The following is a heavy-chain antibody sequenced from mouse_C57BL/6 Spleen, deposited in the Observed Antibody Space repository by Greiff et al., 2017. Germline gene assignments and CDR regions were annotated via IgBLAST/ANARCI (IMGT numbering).Heavy chain of an antibody. J-gene: IGHJ2*01. Sequence: QVQLQQSGTELVKPGASVKLSCKASGYTFTSYWMHWVKQRPGQGLEWIGNINPSNGGTNYNEKFKSKATLTVDKSSSTAYMQLSSLTSEDSAVYYCARKEGDSSGFYYFDYWGQGTTLTVSS. CDR3: ARKEGDSSGFYYFDY. CDR1: GYTFTSYW. D-gene: IGHD3-2*02. CDR2: INPSNGGT. V-gene: IGHV1-53*01.